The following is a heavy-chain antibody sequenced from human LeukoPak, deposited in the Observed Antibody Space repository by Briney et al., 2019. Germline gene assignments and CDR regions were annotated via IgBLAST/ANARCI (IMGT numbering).Heavy chain of an antibody. J-gene: IGHJ1*01. CDR1: GYSFTSYW. V-gene: IGHV5-51*01. Sequence: GESLQISCKGSGYSFTSYWIGWVRQMPGKGLEWMGIIYPGDSDTRYSPSFQGQVTISADKSISTAYLQWSSLKASDTAMYYRGRLRRACSSTSCYRGPPLGYFQHWGQGTLVTVSS. CDR2: IYPGDSDT. D-gene: IGHD2-2*02. CDR3: GRLRRACSSTSCYRGPPLGYFQH.